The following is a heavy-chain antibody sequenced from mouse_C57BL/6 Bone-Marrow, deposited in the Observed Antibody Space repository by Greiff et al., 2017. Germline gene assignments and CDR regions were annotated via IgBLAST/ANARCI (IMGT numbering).Heavy chain of an antibody. CDR1: GFTFSSYA. V-gene: IGHV5-4*01. D-gene: IGHD1-1*01. J-gene: IGHJ4*01. CDR3: ARITTVVATGAMDY. CDR2: ISDGGSYT. Sequence: EVQLVESGGGLVKPGGSLKLSCAASGFTFSSYAMSWVRQTPEKRLEWVATISDGGSYTYYPDNVKGRFTISRDNAKNNLYLQMSHLKSEDTAMYYCARITTVVATGAMDYWGQGTSVTVSS.